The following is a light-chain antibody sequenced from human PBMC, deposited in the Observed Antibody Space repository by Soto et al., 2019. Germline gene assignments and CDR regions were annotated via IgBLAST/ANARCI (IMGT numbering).Light chain of an antibody. CDR3: QQYNNWPPNT. Sequence: EIVMTQSPATLSVSPGERATLSCRASQSVSSNLAWYLQKPGQAPRLLIYGASTRATGIPARFSGSGSGTEFTLTISSLQSEDFAVYYCQQYNNWPPNTFGQGTKVEIK. V-gene: IGKV3-15*01. CDR2: GAS. J-gene: IGKJ1*01. CDR1: QSVSSN.